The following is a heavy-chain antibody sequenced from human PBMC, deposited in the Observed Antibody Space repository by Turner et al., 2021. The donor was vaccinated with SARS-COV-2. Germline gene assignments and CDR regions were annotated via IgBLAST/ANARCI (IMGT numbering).Heavy chain of an antibody. V-gene: IGHV3-53*02. CDR1: GLNVSSNY. D-gene: IGHD3-10*01. CDR2: IYSGGST. J-gene: IGHJ6*02. CDR3: ARDLVTYGMDV. Sequence: EVQLVETGGGLIQPGGSLRLSCAASGLNVSSNYMSWVRQAPGKGLEWVSVIYSGGSTYYADSVKGRFTISRDNSKNTLYLQMNSLRAEDTAVYYCARDLVTYGMDVWGQGTTVTVSS.